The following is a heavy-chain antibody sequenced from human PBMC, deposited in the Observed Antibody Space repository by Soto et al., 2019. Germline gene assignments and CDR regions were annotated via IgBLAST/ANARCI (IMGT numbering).Heavy chain of an antibody. Sequence: SETLSLTCTVSGGSISSYYWSWIRQPPGKGLEWIGYIYYSGSTNYNPSLKSRVTISVDTSKNQFSLKLSSVTAADTAVYYCARDLWVAVPEEGWFDPWGQGTLVTVSS. D-gene: IGHD6-19*01. V-gene: IGHV4-59*01. CDR1: GGSISSYY. CDR2: IYYSGST. J-gene: IGHJ5*02. CDR3: ARDLWVAVPEEGWFDP.